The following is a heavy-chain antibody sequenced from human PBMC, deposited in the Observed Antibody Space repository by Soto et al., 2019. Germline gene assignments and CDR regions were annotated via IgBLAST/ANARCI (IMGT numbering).Heavy chain of an antibody. CDR1: RSTGFW. CDR2: IYPGDSDT. J-gene: IGHJ3*02. Sequence: RSTGFWVRRVSKKNGKGLEWMGIIYPGDSDTRYSPSFQGQVTISADKSISTAYLQWSSLKASDTAMYYCARGMGYYYDSSGYYSFAFDIWGQGTMVTVSS. D-gene: IGHD3-22*01. CDR3: ARGMGYYYDSSGYYSFAFDI. V-gene: IGHV5-51*01.